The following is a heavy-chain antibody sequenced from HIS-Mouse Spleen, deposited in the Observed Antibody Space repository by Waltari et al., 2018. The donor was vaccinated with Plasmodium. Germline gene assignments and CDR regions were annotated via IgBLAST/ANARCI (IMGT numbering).Heavy chain of an antibody. CDR2: IIPILGIT. CDR3: ARVLSIATAGKDAFDI. D-gene: IGHD6-13*01. J-gene: IGHJ3*02. Sequence: QVQLVQSGAEVKKPGCSVKVSCKASGGTFSSYAISWVRQAPGQGLEWMGSIIPILGITNYEQNFQGRVTITADKSTSTAYMELSSLRSEDTAVYYCARVLSIATAGKDAFDIWGQGTMVTVSS. V-gene: IGHV1-69*04. CDR1: GGTFSSYA.